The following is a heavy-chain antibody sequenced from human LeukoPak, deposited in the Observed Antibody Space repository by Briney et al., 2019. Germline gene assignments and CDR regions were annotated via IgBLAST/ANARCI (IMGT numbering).Heavy chain of an antibody. CDR1: GGTFSSYA. CDR3: ARRDYYDSSGYYYPEYFQH. V-gene: IGHV1-69*01. J-gene: IGHJ1*01. CDR2: IIPIFGTA. Sequence: SVKVSCKASGGTFSSYAISWVRQAPGQGLEWMGGIIPIFGTANYAQKFQGRVTITADESTSTAYMELSSLRSEDTAVYYCARRDYYDSSGYYYPEYFQHGGQGTLVTVSS. D-gene: IGHD3-22*01.